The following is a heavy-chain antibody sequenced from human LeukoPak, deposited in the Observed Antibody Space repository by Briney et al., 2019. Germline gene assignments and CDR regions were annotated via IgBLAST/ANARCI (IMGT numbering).Heavy chain of an antibody. CDR3: ARVVGATTGYYFDY. J-gene: IGHJ4*02. CDR1: GFTFSSYW. V-gene: IGHV3-7*01. D-gene: IGHD1-26*01. CDR2: IKQDGSEK. Sequence: GGSLRLSCAASGFTFSSYWMSWVRQAPGKGLEWVANIKQDGSEKYYVDSVKGRFTISRDNAKNSLYLHMNSLRAEDTAVYYCARVVGATTGYYFDYWGQGTLVTVSS.